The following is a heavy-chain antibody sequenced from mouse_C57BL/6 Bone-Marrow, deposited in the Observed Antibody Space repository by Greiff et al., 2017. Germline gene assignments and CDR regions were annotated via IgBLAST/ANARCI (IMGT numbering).Heavy chain of an antibody. D-gene: IGHD1-1*01. CDR3: ARSTVVATDY. CDR1: GYTFTSYW. J-gene: IGHJ2*01. Sequence: QVQLQQPGAELVMPGASVKLSCKASGYTFTSYWMHWVKQRPGQGLEWIGEIDPSDSYTNYNQKFKGKSTLTVDKSSSPAYMQLSSLTSEDSAVYYCARSTVVATDYWGQGTTLTVSS. CDR2: IDPSDSYT. V-gene: IGHV1-69*01.